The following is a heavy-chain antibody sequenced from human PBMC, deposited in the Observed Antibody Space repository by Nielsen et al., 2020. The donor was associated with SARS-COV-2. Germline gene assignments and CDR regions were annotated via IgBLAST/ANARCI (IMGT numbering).Heavy chain of an antibody. CDR1: GFTFSDHY. CDR3: AEYYYDSSGYYYLYYYYGMDV. D-gene: IGHD3-22*01. Sequence: GGSLRLSCAASGFTFSDHYMDWVRQAPGKGLEWVGRTRHKANSYTTEYAASVKGRFTIPRDDSKNSLYLQMNSLKTEDTAVYYCAEYYYDSSGYYYLYYYYGMDVWGQGTTVTVSS. J-gene: IGHJ6*02. V-gene: IGHV3-72*01. CDR2: TRHKANSYTT.